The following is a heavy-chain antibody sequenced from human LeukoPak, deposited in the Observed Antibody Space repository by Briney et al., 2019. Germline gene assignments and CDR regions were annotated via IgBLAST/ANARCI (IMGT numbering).Heavy chain of an antibody. D-gene: IGHD3-22*01. CDR3: AKALYYDSSGRGVWFDP. Sequence: PGGSLRLSCAASGFTFSSYAMSWVRQAPGKGLEWVSAISGSGGSTYYADSVKGRFTISRDNSKNTLYLQMNSLRAEDTAVYYCAKALYYDSSGRGVWFDPWGQGTLVTVSS. V-gene: IGHV3-23*01. CDR2: ISGSGGST. CDR1: GFTFSSYA. J-gene: IGHJ5*02.